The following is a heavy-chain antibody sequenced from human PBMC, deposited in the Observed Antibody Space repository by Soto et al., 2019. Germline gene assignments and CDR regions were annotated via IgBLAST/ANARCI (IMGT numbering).Heavy chain of an antibody. Sequence: GGSLRLSCAASGLTLSSYSMNWVRQAPGKGLEWVSSISSSSSYIYYADSVKGRFTISRDNAKNSLYLQMNSLRAEDTAVYYCARDPRRYYYDSSGYYPNWFDPWGQGTLVTVSS. D-gene: IGHD3-22*01. CDR3: ARDPRRYYYDSSGYYPNWFDP. J-gene: IGHJ5*02. CDR2: ISSSSSYI. CDR1: GLTLSSYS. V-gene: IGHV3-21*01.